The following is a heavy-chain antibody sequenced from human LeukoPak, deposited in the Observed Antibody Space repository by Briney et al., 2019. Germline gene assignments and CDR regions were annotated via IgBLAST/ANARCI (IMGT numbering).Heavy chain of an antibody. Sequence: ASVKVSCKASGYTFTSYYMHWVRQAPGQGLEWTGIINPSGGSTSYAQKFQGRVTMTRDTSTSTVYMELSSLRSEDTAVYYCAREDCTNGVCARAGWFDPWGQGTLVTVSS. D-gene: IGHD2-8*01. CDR2: INPSGGST. CDR1: GYTFTSYY. V-gene: IGHV1-46*01. J-gene: IGHJ5*02. CDR3: AREDCTNGVCARAGWFDP.